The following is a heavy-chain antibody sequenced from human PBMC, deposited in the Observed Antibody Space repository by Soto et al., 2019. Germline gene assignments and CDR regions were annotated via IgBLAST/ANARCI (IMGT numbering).Heavy chain of an antibody. CDR3: ARAGGQTYYFDY. V-gene: IGHV4-59*01. Sequence: SETLSLTCTFSGGSISSYYWSWIRQPPGKGLEWIGYIYYSGSTNYNPSLKSRVTISVDTSKNQFSLKLSSVTAADTAVYYCARAGGQTYYFDYWGQGTPVTVSS. CDR2: IYYSGST. D-gene: IGHD1-26*01. J-gene: IGHJ4*02. CDR1: GGSISSYY.